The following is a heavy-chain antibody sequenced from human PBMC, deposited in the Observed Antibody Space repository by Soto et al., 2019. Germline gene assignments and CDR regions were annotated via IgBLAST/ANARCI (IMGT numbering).Heavy chain of an antibody. Sequence: QVQLVESGGGVVQPGGSLRLSCAASGFTFSSYGMHWVRQAPGKGLEWVAVIWYDGSNKYYADSVKGRFTISRDNSKNTLYLQMNSLRAEDTAVYYCARPLIIVGATPPGYWGQGTLVTVSS. CDR3: ARPLIIVGATPPGY. J-gene: IGHJ4*02. D-gene: IGHD1-26*01. V-gene: IGHV3-33*01. CDR2: IWYDGSNK. CDR1: GFTFSSYG.